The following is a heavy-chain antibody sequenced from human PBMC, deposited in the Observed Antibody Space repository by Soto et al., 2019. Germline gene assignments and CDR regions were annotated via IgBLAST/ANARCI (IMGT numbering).Heavy chain of an antibody. CDR3: ASDTTVTTDFDAFDI. CDR1: GFTFSDYY. J-gene: IGHJ3*02. D-gene: IGHD4-17*01. Sequence: GGSLRLSCAASGFTFSDYYMSWIRQAPGKGLEWVSYISSSGSTIYYADSVKGRFTISRDNAKNSLYPQMNSLRAEDMALYYFASDTTVTTDFDAFDIWGQGTMVTVSS. V-gene: IGHV3-11*01. CDR2: ISSSGSTI.